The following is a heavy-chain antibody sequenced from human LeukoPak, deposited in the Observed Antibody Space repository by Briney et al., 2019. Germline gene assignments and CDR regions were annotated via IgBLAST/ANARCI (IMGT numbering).Heavy chain of an antibody. V-gene: IGHV4-4*07. CDR2: IYTSGST. CDR1: GGSISSYY. J-gene: IGHJ4*02. D-gene: IGHD6-13*01. Sequence: SETLSLTCTVSGGSISSYYWSWIRQPAGKGLEWIGRIYTSGSTNYNPSLKSRVTMSVDTSENQFSLKLSSVTAADTAVYYCARDFYSSSSAGIDYWGQGTLVTVSS. CDR3: ARDFYSSSSAGIDY.